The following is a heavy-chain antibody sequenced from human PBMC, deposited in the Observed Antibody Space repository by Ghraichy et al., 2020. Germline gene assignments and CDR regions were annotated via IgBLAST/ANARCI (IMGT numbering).Heavy chain of an antibody. V-gene: IGHV3-33*01. CDR2: IWYDGSNK. Sequence: GGSLRLSCAASGFTFSSYGMHWVRQAPGKGLEWVAVIWYDGSNKYYADSVKGRFTISRDNSKNTLYLQMNSLRAEDTAVYYCARDELVELRFLEWLPTPHYYGMDVWGQGTTVTVSS. D-gene: IGHD3-3*01. J-gene: IGHJ6*02. CDR3: ARDELVELRFLEWLPTPHYYGMDV. CDR1: GFTFSSYG.